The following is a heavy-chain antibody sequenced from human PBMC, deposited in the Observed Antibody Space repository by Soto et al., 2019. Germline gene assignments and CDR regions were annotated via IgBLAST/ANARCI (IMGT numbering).Heavy chain of an antibody. V-gene: IGHV1-18*01. Sequence: QVELVQSGPEVKKPGASVKVSCKASGYSFSNSGFSWMRQAPGQGLEWMGWISTYNGNTNYAQKFQGRLSMTRDTSTTTAFMELTTLRSDDTAVYYCARDEYNNGRNWHNPWGQGTLVTVTS. D-gene: IGHD2-8*01. CDR3: ARDEYNNGRNWHNP. CDR1: GYSFSNSG. J-gene: IGHJ5*02. CDR2: ISTYNGNT.